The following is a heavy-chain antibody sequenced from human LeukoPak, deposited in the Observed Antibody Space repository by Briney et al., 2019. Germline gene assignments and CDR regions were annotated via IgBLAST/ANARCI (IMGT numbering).Heavy chain of an antibody. Sequence: ASVKVSCKASGYTFISYAMNWVRQAPGQGLEWMGWINTNTGNPTFAQGFTGRLVFSLGTSVSTAYLQISSLKAEDTAVYYCARVGATVTTTLDYFDYWGQGTLVTVSS. D-gene: IGHD4-11*01. CDR3: ARVGATVTTTLDYFDY. CDR1: GYTFISYA. V-gene: IGHV7-4-1*02. J-gene: IGHJ4*02. CDR2: INTNTGNP.